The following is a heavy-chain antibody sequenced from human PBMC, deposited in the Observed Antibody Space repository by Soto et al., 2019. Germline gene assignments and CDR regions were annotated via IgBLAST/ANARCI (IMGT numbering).Heavy chain of an antibody. Sequence: QVQLVESGGGVVRPGRSLRLSCAASGFSFVSYGMHWVRQAPGKGLEWVAVIWYDGSNANYADSVKGRFTISRDNSNNTLYLQMNSLRAEDTAVYYCACLSNYFGSGSFDHWGRGTLVTVSS. CDR1: GFSFVSYG. J-gene: IGHJ4*02. CDR2: IWYDGSNA. D-gene: IGHD3-10*01. V-gene: IGHV3-33*01. CDR3: ACLSNYFGSGSFDH.